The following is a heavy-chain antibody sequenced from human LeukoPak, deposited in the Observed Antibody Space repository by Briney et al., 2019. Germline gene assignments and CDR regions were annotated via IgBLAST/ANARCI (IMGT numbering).Heavy chain of an antibody. J-gene: IGHJ4*02. CDR3: ARGRYGDYDDY. V-gene: IGHV4-59*01. CDR2: IYYSGST. CDR1: GGSISSYY. D-gene: IGHD4-17*01. Sequence: SETLSLTCTVSGGSISSYYWSWIRQPPGKGLEWIGYIYYSGSTNYNPSLKSRVTISVDTSRNQFSLKLSSVTAADTAVYYCARGRYGDYDDYWGQGTLVTVSS.